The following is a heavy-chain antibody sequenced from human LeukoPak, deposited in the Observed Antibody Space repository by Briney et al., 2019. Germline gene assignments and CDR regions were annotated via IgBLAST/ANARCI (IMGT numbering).Heavy chain of an antibody. J-gene: IGHJ6*03. CDR1: GFTFSSYS. CDR2: ISSSSSYI. V-gene: IGHV3-21*01. D-gene: IGHD6-6*01. Sequence: GWSLRLSCAASGFTFSSYSMNWVRQAPGKGLEWVSSISSSSSYIYYADSVKGRFTISRDNAKNSLYLQMNSLRAEDTAVYYCAREARMGSSSSYYYYMDVWGKGTTVTVSS. CDR3: AREARMGSSSSYYYYMDV.